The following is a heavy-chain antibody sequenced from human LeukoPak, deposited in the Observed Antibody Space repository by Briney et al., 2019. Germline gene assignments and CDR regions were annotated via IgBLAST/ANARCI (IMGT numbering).Heavy chain of an antibody. J-gene: IGHJ5*02. V-gene: IGHV3-23*01. CDR1: GFTFSSYA. D-gene: IGHD3-22*01. CDR3: AKDSTYYYDSSGYHNWFDP. CDR2: ISGSGGST. Sequence: GSLRLSCAASGFTFSSYAMSWVRQAPGKGLEWVSAISGSGGSTYYADSVKGRFTISRDNSKNTLYLQMNSLRAEDTAVYYCAKDSTYYYDSSGYHNWFDPWGQGTLVTVSS.